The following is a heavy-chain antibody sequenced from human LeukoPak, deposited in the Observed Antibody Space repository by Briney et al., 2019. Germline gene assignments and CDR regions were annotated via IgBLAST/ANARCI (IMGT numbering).Heavy chain of an antibody. D-gene: IGHD1-26*01. V-gene: IGHV3-23*01. CDR1: GFTFGSYA. Sequence: GGSLRLSCAASGFTFGSYAMSWVRQAPGKGLEWVADINGSGGSTYYTDSVKGRFTISRDNSKNTLYLQMDSLRAEDTAIYYCAKKYSTGLDPWGQGTLVTVSS. J-gene: IGHJ5*02. CDR2: INGSGGST. CDR3: AKKYSTGLDP.